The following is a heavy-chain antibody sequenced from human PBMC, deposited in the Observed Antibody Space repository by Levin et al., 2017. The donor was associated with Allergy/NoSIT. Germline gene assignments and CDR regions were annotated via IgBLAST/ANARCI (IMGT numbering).Heavy chain of an antibody. CDR2: IYYSGNT. CDR1: GGSISSSSYY. D-gene: IGHD6-13*01. V-gene: IGHV4-39*01. Sequence: PSETLSLTCTVSGGSISSSSYYWGWIRQPPGKGLEWIGSIYYSGNTYYNPSLKSRVTISVDTSKNQFSLKLSSVTAADTAVYYCARHGSSWILFDYWGQGTLVTVSS. J-gene: IGHJ4*02. CDR3: ARHGSSWILFDY.